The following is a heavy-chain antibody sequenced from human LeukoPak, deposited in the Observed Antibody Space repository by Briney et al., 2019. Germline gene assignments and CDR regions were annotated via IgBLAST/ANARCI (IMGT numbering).Heavy chain of an antibody. CDR1: GYTFTTYD. CDR3: ARGYCSGGSCYRFDY. D-gene: IGHD2-15*01. V-gene: IGHV1-8*01. CDR2: MNPNSGNT. Sequence: ASVKVSCKASGYTFTTYDINWVRQATGQGLEWMGWMNPNSGNTGYAQKLQGRVTMTTDTSTSTAYMELRSLRSDDTAVYYCARGYCSGGSCYRFDYWGQGTLVTVSS. J-gene: IGHJ4*02.